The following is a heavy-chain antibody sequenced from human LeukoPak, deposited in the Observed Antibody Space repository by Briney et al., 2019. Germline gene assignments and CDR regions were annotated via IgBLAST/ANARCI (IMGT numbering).Heavy chain of an antibody. V-gene: IGHV1-2*02. CDR1: GYTFSGYF. D-gene: IGHD1-26*01. CDR2: IYPNSGGT. CDR3: ARFSGSSNSDY. J-gene: IGHJ4*02. Sequence: ASVKVSCRASGYTFSGYFMHWVRQAPGQGLEWMGWIYPNSGGTKYAQKFQGRVTMTRDTSISTIYMELSSLRSDDTAVYYCARFSGSSNSDYWGQGTLVTVPS.